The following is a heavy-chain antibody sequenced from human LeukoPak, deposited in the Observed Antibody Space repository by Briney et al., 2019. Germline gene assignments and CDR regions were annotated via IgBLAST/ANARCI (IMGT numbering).Heavy chain of an antibody. CDR1: GFSFNTYE. V-gene: IGHV3-48*03. CDR3: AREEDGSSRHSDSFQH. D-gene: IGHD5-24*01. CDR2: ISSSGANI. Sequence: PGGSLRLSCTASGFSFNTYEMNWVRQAPGKGLEWVSYISSSGANIYYADSVKGRFTISRDNAKSSLYLEMISLRAEDTALYYCAREEDGSSRHSDSFQHWGQGTLVTVSS. J-gene: IGHJ1*01.